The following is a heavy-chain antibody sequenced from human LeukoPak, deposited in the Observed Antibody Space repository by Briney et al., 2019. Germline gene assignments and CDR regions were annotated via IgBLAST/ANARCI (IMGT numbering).Heavy chain of an antibody. V-gene: IGHV1-24*01. D-gene: IGHD3-3*01. J-gene: IGHJ1*01. CDR3: ATVGYDFWSGNVLYFQH. CDR1: GYTLTELS. Sequence: ASVKVSCKVSGYTLTELSMHWVRRAPGKGLEWMGGFDPEDGETIYAQKFQGRVTMTEDTSTDTAYMELSSLRSEDTAVYYCATVGYDFWSGNVLYFQHWGQGTLVTVSS. CDR2: FDPEDGET.